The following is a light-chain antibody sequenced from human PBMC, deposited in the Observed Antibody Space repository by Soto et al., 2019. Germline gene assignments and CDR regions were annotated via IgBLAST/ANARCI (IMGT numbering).Light chain of an antibody. J-gene: IGKJ2*01. Sequence: DIQMTQSPSTLSASVGDRVTITCRASQSISSWLAWYQQNPGKAPKLLIYDAPSLESGVPSRFSGSGSGTEFTLNISSLQPDDFATYYYQQSTSYFYTFGHGPKLEIK. V-gene: IGKV1-5*01. CDR3: QQSTSYFYT. CDR2: DAP. CDR1: QSISSW.